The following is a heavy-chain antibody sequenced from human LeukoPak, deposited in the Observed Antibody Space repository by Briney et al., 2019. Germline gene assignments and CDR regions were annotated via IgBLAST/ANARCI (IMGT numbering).Heavy chain of an antibody. CDR1: GFTVSSNY. CDR2: IYSGGST. D-gene: IGHD3-22*01. Sequence: GGSLRLSCAASGFTVSSNYMSWVRQAPGKGLEWVSVIYSGGSTYYADSVKGRFTISRDNSKNTLYLQMNSLRAEDTAVYYCAKDPLPYYYDSSGYVDYWGQGTLVTVSS. CDR3: AKDPLPYYYDSSGYVDY. J-gene: IGHJ4*02. V-gene: IGHV3-53*01.